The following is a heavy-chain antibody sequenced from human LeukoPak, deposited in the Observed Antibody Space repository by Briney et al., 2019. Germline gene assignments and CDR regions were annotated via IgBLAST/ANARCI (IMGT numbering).Heavy chain of an antibody. Sequence: ASVKVSCKASGYTFTSYDINWVRQATGQGLEWMGIVHPSGGSTSYAQKFQGRVTMTRDTATSTVYMELSSLRSEDTALYYCARITMTTSGWYFDLWGRGSLVTVSS. CDR1: GYTFTSYD. V-gene: IGHV1-46*01. CDR3: ARITMTTSGWYFDL. J-gene: IGHJ2*01. D-gene: IGHD3-22*01. CDR2: VHPSGGST.